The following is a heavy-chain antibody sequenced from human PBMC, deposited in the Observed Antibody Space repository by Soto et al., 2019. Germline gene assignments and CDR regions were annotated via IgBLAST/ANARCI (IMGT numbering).Heavy chain of an antibody. V-gene: IGHV4-31*03. CDR2: IYYSGST. Sequence: PSETLSLTCTVSGGSITRGGHYWSWIRQHPGKGLEWIGYIYYSGSTYYNPSLKSRVTISVDTSKNQFSLKVRSVNVADTAVHYCARDQGGITISGVPYGMDVWGQGTTVTVSS. CDR1: GGSITRGGHY. CDR3: ARDQGGITISGVPYGMDV. J-gene: IGHJ6*02. D-gene: IGHD3-3*01.